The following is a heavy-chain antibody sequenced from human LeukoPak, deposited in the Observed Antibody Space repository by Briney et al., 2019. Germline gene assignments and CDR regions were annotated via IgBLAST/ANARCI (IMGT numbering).Heavy chain of an antibody. D-gene: IGHD1-20*01. CDR1: GFTFSSYS. CDR3: ATYDNWVAGDV. J-gene: IGHJ6*02. Sequence: GGSLRLSCAASGFTFSSYSMNWVRQAPGKGLEWVSSISSSSSYIYYADSVKGRFTVSRDNAKNSLFLQMNSLRVEDTAVYYCATYDNWVAGDVWGQGTTVSVSS. V-gene: IGHV3-21*06. CDR2: ISSSSSYI.